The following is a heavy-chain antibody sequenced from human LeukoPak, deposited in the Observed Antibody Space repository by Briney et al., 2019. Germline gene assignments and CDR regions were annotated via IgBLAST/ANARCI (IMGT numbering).Heavy chain of an antibody. D-gene: IGHD3-22*01. CDR1: GYRFTDYY. CDR2: INPDSATT. CDR3: ARVSRDSRGYYYRY. V-gene: IGHV1-2*02. Sequence: ASVKVSCKASGYRFTDYYMHWVRQAPGQGLEWMGWINPDSATTNYAQKFQGRVTMTRDTSISTAYMELSSLRSDDTAVYYCARVSRDSRGYYYRYWGQGTLVTVSS. J-gene: IGHJ4*02.